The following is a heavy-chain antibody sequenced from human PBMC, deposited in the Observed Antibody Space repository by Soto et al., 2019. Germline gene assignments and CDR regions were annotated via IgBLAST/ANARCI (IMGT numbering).Heavy chain of an antibody. Sequence: GASVKVSCKASGYTFTSYGISWVRQAPGQGLEWMGWISAYNGNTNYAQKLQGRVTMTTDTSTSTAYMELRSLRSDDTAVYYCARLTQSYDYIWGTHNNYFDYWGQGTLVTVSS. CDR1: GYTFTSYG. CDR2: ISAYNGNT. J-gene: IGHJ4*02. V-gene: IGHV1-18*01. CDR3: ARLTQSYDYIWGTHNNYFDY. D-gene: IGHD3-16*01.